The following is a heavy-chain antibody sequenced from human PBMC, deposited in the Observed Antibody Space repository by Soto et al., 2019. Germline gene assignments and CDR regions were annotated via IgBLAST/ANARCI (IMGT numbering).Heavy chain of an antibody. CDR1: GFTFSSYA. D-gene: IGHD1-7*01. CDR2: ISHDGSNK. CDR3: ASQPPGLGNYGYGDYYYYGMDV. J-gene: IGHJ6*02. V-gene: IGHV3-30-3*01. Sequence: GGSLRLSCAASGFTFSSYAMHWVRQAPGKGLEWVAVISHDGSNKYYADSVKGRFTISRDNSKNTLYLQMNSLRAEDTAVYYCASQPPGLGNYGYGDYYYYGMDVWGQGTTVTVSS.